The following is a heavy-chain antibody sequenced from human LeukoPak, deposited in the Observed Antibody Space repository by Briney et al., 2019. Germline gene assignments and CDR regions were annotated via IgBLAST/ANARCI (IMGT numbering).Heavy chain of an antibody. CDR3: AGDYGDYEAFDI. V-gene: IGHV4-34*01. CDR1: GGSFSGYY. Sequence: SETLSLTCAVYGGSFSGYYWSWIRQPPGKGLEWIGEINHSGSTNYNPSLKSRATISVDTSKNQFSLKLSSVTAADTAVYYCAGDYGDYEAFDIWGQGTMVTVSS. D-gene: IGHD4-17*01. CDR2: INHSGST. J-gene: IGHJ3*02.